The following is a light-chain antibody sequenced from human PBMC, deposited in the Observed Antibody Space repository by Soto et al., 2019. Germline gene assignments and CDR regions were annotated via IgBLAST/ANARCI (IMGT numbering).Light chain of an antibody. J-gene: IGLJ2*01. Sequence: QSALTQPASVSGSPGQSITISCTGTSSDGGGYKFVSWYQQHPGKAPKLIISDVSSRPSGVSNRFSGSKSGNTASLTISGLQAEDEADYYCSSYTSISTGVVFGGGTKLTVL. CDR3: SSYTSISTGVV. CDR1: SSDGGGYKF. V-gene: IGLV2-14*01. CDR2: DVS.